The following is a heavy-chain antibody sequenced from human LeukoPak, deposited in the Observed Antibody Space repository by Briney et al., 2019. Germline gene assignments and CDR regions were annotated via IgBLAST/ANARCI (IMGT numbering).Heavy chain of an antibody. CDR3: ARAYPDYGERNDAFDI. Sequence: PGGSLRLSCAASGFTFSSYAMSWVRQAPGKGLEWVSAISGSGGSTYYADSVKGRFTISRDNSKNTLYLQMNSLRAEDTAVYYCARAYPDYGERNDAFDIWGQGTMVTVSS. CDR1: GFTFSSYA. D-gene: IGHD4-17*01. CDR2: ISGSGGST. V-gene: IGHV3-23*01. J-gene: IGHJ3*02.